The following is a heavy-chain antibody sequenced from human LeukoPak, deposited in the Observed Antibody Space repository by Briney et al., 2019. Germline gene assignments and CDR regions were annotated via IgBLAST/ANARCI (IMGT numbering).Heavy chain of an antibody. J-gene: IGHJ4*02. CDR1: GFIFSSYG. CDR2: IWFDGSYK. V-gene: IGHV3-33*07. CDR3: ARDSPYCGGDCYFDY. D-gene: IGHD2-21*02. Sequence: PGGSLRLSCAASGFIFSSYGMYWVRQAPGKGLEWVAVIWFDGSYKYYADSVKGRFTISRDNSKNTLYLQMNSLRAEDTAVYYCARDSPYCGGDCYFDYWGQGTLVTVSS.